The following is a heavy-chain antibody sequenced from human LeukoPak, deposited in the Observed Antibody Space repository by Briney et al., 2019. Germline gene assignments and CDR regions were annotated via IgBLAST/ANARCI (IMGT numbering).Heavy chain of an antibody. CDR1: GGSISSSSYY. CDR3: ARDLSDYYGSGSYRPIDAFDI. J-gene: IGHJ3*02. V-gene: IGHV4-39*02. D-gene: IGHD3-10*01. CDR2: IYNSGST. Sequence: PPETLSLPCTVSGGSISSSSYYWGWIRQPPGKGLEWIGSIYNSGSTYYNPSLKSRVTISVDTSKNHFSLKLSSVTAADTAVYYCARDLSDYYGSGSYRPIDAFDIWGQGTMVTVSS.